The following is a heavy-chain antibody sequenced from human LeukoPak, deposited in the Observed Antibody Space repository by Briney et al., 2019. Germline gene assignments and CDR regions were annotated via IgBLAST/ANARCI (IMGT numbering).Heavy chain of an antibody. CDR3: AMAGGSGTYYVDY. D-gene: IGHD3-10*01. CDR2: IYYSGST. Sequence: SETLSLTCTVSGGSISSNYWSWIRQPPGKGLEWIGWIYYSGSTTYNPSLKSRVTISVDTSKNQFSLKLSSVTAADTAVYFCAMAGGSGTYYVDYWGQGTLVTVSA. V-gene: IGHV4-59*01. CDR1: GGSISSNY. J-gene: IGHJ4*02.